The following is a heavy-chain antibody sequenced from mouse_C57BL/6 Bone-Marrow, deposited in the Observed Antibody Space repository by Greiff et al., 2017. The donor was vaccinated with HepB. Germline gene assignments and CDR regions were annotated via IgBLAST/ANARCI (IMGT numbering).Heavy chain of an antibody. Sequence: EVQGVESGGGLVQPKGSLKLSCAASGFTFNTYAMHWVRQAPGKGLEWVARTRSKSSNYATYYADSVKDRFTISRDDSQSMLYLQMNNLKTEDTAMYYCVRDSKDFTLYWYFDVWGTGTTVTVSS. V-gene: IGHV10-3*01. CDR3: VRDSKDFTLYWYFDV. J-gene: IGHJ1*03. CDR2: TRSKSSNYAT. CDR1: GFTFNTYA.